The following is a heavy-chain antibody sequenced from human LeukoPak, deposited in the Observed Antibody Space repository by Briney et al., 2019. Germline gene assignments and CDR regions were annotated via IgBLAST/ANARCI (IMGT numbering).Heavy chain of an antibody. CDR2: IIPIFGTA. CDR3: ARDINIEVKKCSSTSCHTTPLGY. Sequence: SVKVSCKASGGTFSSYAISWVRQAPGQGLEWMGGIIPIFGTANYAQKFQGRVTITADESTSTAYMELSSLRSEDTAVYYCARDINIEVKKCSSTSCHTTPLGYWGQGTLVTVSS. V-gene: IGHV1-69*13. D-gene: IGHD2-2*02. CDR1: GGTFSSYA. J-gene: IGHJ4*02.